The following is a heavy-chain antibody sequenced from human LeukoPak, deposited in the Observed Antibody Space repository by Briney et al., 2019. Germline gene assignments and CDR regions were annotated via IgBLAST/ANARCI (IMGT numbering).Heavy chain of an antibody. J-gene: IGHJ6*02. Sequence: PSETLSLTCAVSGGSISSGGYSWSWIRQPPGKGLEWIGYIYHSGSTYYNPSLKSRVTISVDRSKNQFSLKLSSVTAADTAVYHCARAGGPYYYYYGMDVWGQGTTVTVSS. V-gene: IGHV4-30-2*01. CDR1: GGSISSGGYS. CDR2: IYHSGST. CDR3: ARAGGPYYYYYGMDV.